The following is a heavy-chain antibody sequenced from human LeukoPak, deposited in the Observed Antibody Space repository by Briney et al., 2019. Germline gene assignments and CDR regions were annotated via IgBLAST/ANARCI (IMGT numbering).Heavy chain of an antibody. J-gene: IGHJ4*02. CDR1: GFTFISYC. V-gene: IGHV3-21*01. Sequence: PGGSLRLSCAASGFTFISYCMNWVRQAPGKGLEWVSSISASGSYIYYADSVKGRFTISRDNAKNSLYLYMDSLRAEDTAVYYCARDWDMPTINYFDSWGQGTLVTVSS. CDR3: ARDWDMPTINYFDS. D-gene: IGHD5-24*01. CDR2: ISASGSYI.